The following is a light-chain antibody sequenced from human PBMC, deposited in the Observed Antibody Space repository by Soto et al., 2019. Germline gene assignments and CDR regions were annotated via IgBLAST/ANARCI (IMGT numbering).Light chain of an antibody. Sequence: QSALTQPPSAAGSPGQSVTISCTGTSSDVGGYNYVSWYQQHPGKAPKVMIYEVTKRPSGVPDRFSGSRSGNTASLTVSGLQAEDEAHYYCSSYAGRNNFIFGGGTKLTVL. V-gene: IGLV2-8*01. CDR3: SSYAGRNNFI. J-gene: IGLJ2*01. CDR1: SSDVGGYNY. CDR2: EVT.